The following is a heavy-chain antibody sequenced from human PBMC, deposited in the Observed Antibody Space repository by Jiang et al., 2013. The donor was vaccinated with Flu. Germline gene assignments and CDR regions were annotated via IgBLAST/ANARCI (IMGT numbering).Heavy chain of an antibody. CDR2: INPSGDST. CDR1: GYSFTSHW. V-gene: IGHV1-46*01. CDR3: AAWTYYDSSGYSIYYFDY. Sequence: GAEVKKPGASVKVSCKASGYSFTSHWMHWVRQAPGQGLEWMGLINPSGDSTLYAQKFQGRVTLTRDTSTSTDYMEMSSLRSEDTAVYYCAAWTYYDSSGYSIYYFDYWGQGTLVTVSS. J-gene: IGHJ4*02. D-gene: IGHD3-22*01.